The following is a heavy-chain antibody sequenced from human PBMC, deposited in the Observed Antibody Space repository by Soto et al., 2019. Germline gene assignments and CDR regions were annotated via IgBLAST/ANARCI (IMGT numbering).Heavy chain of an antibody. CDR1: GFSLSSSGGG. CDR2: IHWNDDK. J-gene: IGHJ4*02. D-gene: IGHD2-2*01. CDR3: AHRRTCECFDY. Sequence: SGPTLVNPTQTLTLTCTFSGFSLSSSGGGVGWISQPPGKALEWLALIHWNDDKRYSPSLKNRLTITEDTSKNLVVLSMTKMDPVDTATYYCAHRRTCECFDYWGQEIPVTVSS. V-gene: IGHV2-5*01.